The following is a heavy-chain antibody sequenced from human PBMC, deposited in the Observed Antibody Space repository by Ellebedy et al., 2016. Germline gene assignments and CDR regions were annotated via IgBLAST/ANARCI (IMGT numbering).Heavy chain of an antibody. CDR1: GGSINSGAYY. D-gene: IGHD3-3*01. Sequence: SETLSLXXTVSGGSINSGAYYWSWIRQPAGKRLEWIGRIYTSGSTIYNPSLKSRVTMSVDTSKNQFSLELRSVTAADTAVYYCASLTIPGGSDFWGQGTLVTVSS. CDR3: ASLTIPGGSDF. CDR2: IYTSGST. J-gene: IGHJ4*02. V-gene: IGHV4-61*02.